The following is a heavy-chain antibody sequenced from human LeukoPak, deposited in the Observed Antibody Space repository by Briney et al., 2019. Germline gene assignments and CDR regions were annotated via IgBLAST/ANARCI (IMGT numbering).Heavy chain of an antibody. CDR1: GFTFSDYS. Sequence: PGGSLRLSCVASGFTFSDYSMNWVRQAPGKGLEWVSYISSSSSTIYYADSVKGRFTISRDNAKNSLYLQMNSLRAEDTAVYYCARDQGYYDSSGYYRSAFDIWGQGTMVTVSS. D-gene: IGHD3-22*01. J-gene: IGHJ3*02. V-gene: IGHV3-48*01. CDR3: ARDQGYYDSSGYYRSAFDI. CDR2: ISSSSSTI.